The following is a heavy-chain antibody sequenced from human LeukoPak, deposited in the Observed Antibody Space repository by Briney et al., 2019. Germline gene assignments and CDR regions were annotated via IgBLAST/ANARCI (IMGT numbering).Heavy chain of an antibody. V-gene: IGHV3-21*01. CDR1: GFTFSTYA. Sequence: GGSLRLSCAASGFTFSTYAMTWVRQAPGKGLEWVSSMSSGGTYIYYADSVKGRFTISRDNAKNSLYLQMNSLRAEDTAVYYCTRRDSQDVWGKGTTVTVSS. CDR2: MSSGGTYI. D-gene: IGHD2-21*02. CDR3: TRRDSQDV. J-gene: IGHJ6*04.